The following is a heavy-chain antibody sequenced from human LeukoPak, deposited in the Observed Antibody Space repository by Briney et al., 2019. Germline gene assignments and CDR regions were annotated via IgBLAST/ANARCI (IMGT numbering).Heavy chain of an antibody. J-gene: IGHJ4*02. CDR3: AREYGYSYGTV. D-gene: IGHD5-18*01. Sequence: PGGSLRLSCAASGFTFNGYWMSWVRQAPGKGLEGVANIKEDGSEKYYVDSVKGRFTISRDNAKNSLYLRMNSLRAEDTAVYYCAREYGYSYGTVWGQGTLVTVSS. CDR1: GFTFNGYW. CDR2: IKEDGSEK. V-gene: IGHV3-7*03.